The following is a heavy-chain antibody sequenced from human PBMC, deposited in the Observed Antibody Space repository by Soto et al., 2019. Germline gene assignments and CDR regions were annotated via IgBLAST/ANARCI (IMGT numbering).Heavy chain of an antibody. J-gene: IGHJ4*02. Sequence: QVQLVESGGGFVQPGRSLRLSCAACGFTFSTYVMHWVRQAPGKGLELVAVISYDGTNKYSGDSVKGRFTISRDNSNNALSLQMASLRAENTAVYYCAEGKGSGNYQNYRDSWGQGTLVTVSS. CDR2: ISYDGTNK. D-gene: IGHD3-10*01. CDR1: GFTFSTYV. V-gene: IGHV3-30*18. CDR3: AEGKGSGNYQNYRDS.